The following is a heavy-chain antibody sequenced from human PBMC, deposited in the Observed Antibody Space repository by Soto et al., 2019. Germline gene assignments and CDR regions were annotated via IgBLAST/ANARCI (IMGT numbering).Heavy chain of an antibody. CDR2: ISGSGGST. D-gene: IGHD4-17*01. Sequence: GGSLRLSCAASGFTFSSYAMTWVRQAPGKGLEWVSLISGSGGSTYYADSVKGRLTISRDNSKNTLYLQMNSLTAEDTAVYYCAKGRDYGGVGGKDRFDYWGQGTLVTVSS. J-gene: IGHJ4*02. CDR1: GFTFSSYA. CDR3: AKGRDYGGVGGKDRFDY. V-gene: IGHV3-23*01.